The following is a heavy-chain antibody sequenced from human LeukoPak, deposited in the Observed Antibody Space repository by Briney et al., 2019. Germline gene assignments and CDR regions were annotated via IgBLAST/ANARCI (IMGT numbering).Heavy chain of an antibody. D-gene: IGHD3-22*01. Sequence: GTSVKVSCKASGFTFTSSAVQWVRQARGQRLEWIGWIVVGSGNTNYAQKFQERVTITRDMSTSTAYMELSSLRSEDTAVYYCAAGLSSGYYYGGRDYWGQGTLVTVSS. V-gene: IGHV1-58*01. CDR2: IVVGSGNT. CDR1: GFTFTSSA. CDR3: AAGLSSGYYYGGRDY. J-gene: IGHJ4*02.